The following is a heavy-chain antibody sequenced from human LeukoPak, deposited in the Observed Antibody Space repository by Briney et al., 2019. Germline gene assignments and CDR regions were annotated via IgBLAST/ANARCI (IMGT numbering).Heavy chain of an antibody. Sequence: SETLSLTCTVSGGSISSYYWSWVRQPPGKGLEWIGYIYDSGSTNYNPSLKSRVTISADTSKNQFSLKLTSVTAADTAVYYCTRGGSLGSWGQGTLVTVSS. D-gene: IGHD2-15*01. CDR3: TRGGSLGS. J-gene: IGHJ4*02. CDR2: IYDSGST. CDR1: GGSISSYY. V-gene: IGHV4-59*08.